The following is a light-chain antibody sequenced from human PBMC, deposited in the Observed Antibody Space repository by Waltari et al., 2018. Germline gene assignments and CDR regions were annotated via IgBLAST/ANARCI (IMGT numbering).Light chain of an antibody. CDR2: GEN. CDR3: NSRDTSGNLPVA. Sequence: SSELTQDPAVSVALGQTVRITCQGDSLRSYSASWCQQKAGQAPILVIHGENSRPSGIPDRFSGSSSGNTATLTITGTQAEDEADYYCNSRDTSGNLPVAFGGGTKLTVL. CDR1: SLRSYS. J-gene: IGLJ2*01. V-gene: IGLV3-19*01.